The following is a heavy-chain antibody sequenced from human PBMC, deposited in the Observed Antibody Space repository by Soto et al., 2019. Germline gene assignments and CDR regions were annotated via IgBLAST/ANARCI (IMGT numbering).Heavy chain of an antibody. CDR1: GFTFTNYW. Sequence: EVQLVQSGGGSVQPGGSLRLSCAASGFTFTNYWMHWVRQVPGKGLVWVSRVAGVGTGTSYSDSVRGRFTISRDNAENMLYLQMNSLRSEDTAVDYCTTVFEYWGQGTLVTVSS. V-gene: IGHV3-74*01. CDR3: TTVFEY. CDR2: VAGVGTGT. J-gene: IGHJ4*02.